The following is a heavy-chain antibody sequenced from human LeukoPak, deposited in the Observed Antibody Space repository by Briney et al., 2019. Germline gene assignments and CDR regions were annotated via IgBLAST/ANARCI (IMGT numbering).Heavy chain of an antibody. J-gene: IGHJ6*02. CDR3: ARVTVTRMDV. CDR2: INHSGST. Sequence: KPSETLSLTCAVYGGSFSGYYWSWIRQPPGKGLEWIGEINHSGSTNYNPSLKSRVTISVDTSKNQFSLKLSSVTAADTAVYYCARVTVTRMDVWGQGTTVTVSS. V-gene: IGHV4-34*01. D-gene: IGHD4-17*01. CDR1: GGSFSGYY.